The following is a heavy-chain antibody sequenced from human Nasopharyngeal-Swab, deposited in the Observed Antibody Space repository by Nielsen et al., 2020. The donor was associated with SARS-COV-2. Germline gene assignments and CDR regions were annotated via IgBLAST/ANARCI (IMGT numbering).Heavy chain of an antibody. V-gene: IGHV3-64*01. D-gene: IGHD4-11*01. Sequence: GESLKISCAASGFTFSSYAMHWVRQAPGKGLEYVSAISSNGGSTYYANSVKGRFTISRDNSKNTLYLQMGSLGAEDMAVYYCARTRRATVTTGAFDIWGQGTMVTVSS. CDR3: ARTRRATVTTGAFDI. CDR2: ISSNGGST. CDR1: GFTFSSYA. J-gene: IGHJ3*02.